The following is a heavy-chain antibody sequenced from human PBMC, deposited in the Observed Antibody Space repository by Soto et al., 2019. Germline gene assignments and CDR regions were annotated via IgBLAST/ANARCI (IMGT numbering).Heavy chain of an antibody. CDR1: VGSFSGYY. CDR3: ARGLGYCSGGSCERGHHYFDY. Sequence: SETLSLTCAVYVGSFSGYYWSWIRQPPGKGLEWIGEINHSGSTNYNPSLKSRVTISVDTSKNQFSLKLSSVTAADTAVYYCARGLGYCSGGSCERGHHYFDYWGQGTLVTSPQ. CDR2: INHSGST. V-gene: IGHV4-34*01. J-gene: IGHJ4*02. D-gene: IGHD2-15*01.